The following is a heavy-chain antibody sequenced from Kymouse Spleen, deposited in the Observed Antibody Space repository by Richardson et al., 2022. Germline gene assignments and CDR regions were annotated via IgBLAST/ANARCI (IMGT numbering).Heavy chain of an antibody. V-gene: IGHV4-39*01. CDR2: IYYSGST. D-gene: IGHD3-3*01. Sequence: QLQLQESGPGLVKPSETLSLTCTVSGGSISSSSYYWGWIRQPPGKGLEWIGSIYYSGSTYYNPSLKSRVTISVDTSKNQFSLKLSSVTAADTAVYYCARQEYGIFGVVIDDAFDIWGQGTMVTVSS. J-gene: IGHJ3*02. CDR1: GGSISSSSYY. CDR3: ARQEYGIFGVVIDDAFDI.